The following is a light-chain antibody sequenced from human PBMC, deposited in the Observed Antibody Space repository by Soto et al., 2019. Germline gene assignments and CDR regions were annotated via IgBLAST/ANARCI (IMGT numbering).Light chain of an antibody. V-gene: IGLV1-51*01. CDR3: GTWDGSLSAL. CDR2: DNN. J-gene: IGLJ2*01. CDR1: SSNIGSNY. Sequence: QSVLTQPPSVSAAPGQKVTISCSGSSSNIGSNYVAWYQQLPGTAPKLLIYDNNKRPSGIPDRFSGSKSGTSATLDITGLQTGDEADYYCGTWDGSLSALFGGGTQLTVL.